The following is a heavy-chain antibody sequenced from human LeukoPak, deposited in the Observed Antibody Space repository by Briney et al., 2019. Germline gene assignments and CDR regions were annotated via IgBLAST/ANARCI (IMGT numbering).Heavy chain of an antibody. Sequence: GGSLRLSCAASGFTFSSYGMHWVRQAPGKGLEWVAFIRYDGSNKYYADSVKGRFTISRDNSKNTLYLQMNSLRAEDTAVYYCATELRYFDRLHAFDIWGQGTMVTVSS. CDR1: GFTFSSYG. J-gene: IGHJ3*02. D-gene: IGHD3-9*01. CDR2: IRYDGSNK. V-gene: IGHV3-30*02. CDR3: ATELRYFDRLHAFDI.